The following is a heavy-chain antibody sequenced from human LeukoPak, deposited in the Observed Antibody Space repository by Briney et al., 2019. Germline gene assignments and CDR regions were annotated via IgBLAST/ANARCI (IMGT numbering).Heavy chain of an antibody. Sequence: PGGSLRLSCAASGFTFSSYEMNWVRQAPGKGLEWVSYISSSGSTIYYADSVKGRFTISRDNAKNSLYLQMNSLRAEDTAVYYCAREYSSSWYGHDAFDIWGQGTMVTVSS. V-gene: IGHV3-48*03. CDR1: GFTFSSYE. CDR3: AREYSSSWYGHDAFDI. J-gene: IGHJ3*02. CDR2: ISSSGSTI. D-gene: IGHD6-13*01.